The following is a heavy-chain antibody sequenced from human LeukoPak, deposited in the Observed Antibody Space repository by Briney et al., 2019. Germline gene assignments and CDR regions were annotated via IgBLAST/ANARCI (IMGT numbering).Heavy chain of an antibody. CDR1: GVSISRYY. CDR3: ARLNGGN. D-gene: IGHD4-23*01. V-gene: IGHV4-59*08. J-gene: IGHJ4*02. Sequence: SETLSLTCTVSGVSISRYYWSWLRQPPGKGLEWIAYIDNTGSTSYNPSLNGRVALSLATSNNQFSLKLRPVTAADTAVYYCARLNGGNWGPGSLVTVSS. CDR2: IDNTGST.